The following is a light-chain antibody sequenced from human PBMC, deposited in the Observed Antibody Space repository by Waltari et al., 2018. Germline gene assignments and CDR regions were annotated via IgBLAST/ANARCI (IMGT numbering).Light chain of an antibody. CDR3: TSYTSSHSLV. V-gene: IGLV2-14*03. CDR1: SRDVGNYDW. J-gene: IGLJ1*01. Sequence: QSALTQPASVSGSPGQSITISCTGTSRDVGNYDWVSWYQQHPGKVPKVVIFDVSYRPSGVSNRFSGSRSGNSASLTISGLQAEDEADYYCTSYTSSHSLVFGTGTKVTVL. CDR2: DVS.